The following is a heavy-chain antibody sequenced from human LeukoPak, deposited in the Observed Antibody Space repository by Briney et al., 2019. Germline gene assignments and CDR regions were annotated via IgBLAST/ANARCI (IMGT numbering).Heavy chain of an antibody. CDR3: ARHSGSGSLSRPFDP. D-gene: IGHD3-10*01. CDR2: VYYTGST. Sequence: SETLSLTCTVSGASVTSGGFYWGWLRQSPGKGLQWTATVYYTGSTYYNPSLKSRVTISIDTSKNQFSLNLRSLIAADTAVYYCARHSGSGSLSRPFDPWGRGTLVTVSS. CDR1: GASVTSGGFY. V-gene: IGHV4-39*01. J-gene: IGHJ5*02.